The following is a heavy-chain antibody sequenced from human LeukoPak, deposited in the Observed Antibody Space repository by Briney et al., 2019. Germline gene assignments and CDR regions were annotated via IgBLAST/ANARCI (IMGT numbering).Heavy chain of an antibody. J-gene: IGHJ5*02. CDR3: ARGSSGWYNWFDP. D-gene: IGHD6-19*01. V-gene: IGHV1-69*13. CDR2: IIPIFGTA. Sequence: SVKVSCEASGGTFSSYAISWVRQAPGQGLEWMGGIIPIFGTANYAQKFQGRVTITADESTSTAYMELSSLRSEDTAVYYCARGSSGWYNWFDPWGQGTLVTVSS. CDR1: GGTFSSYA.